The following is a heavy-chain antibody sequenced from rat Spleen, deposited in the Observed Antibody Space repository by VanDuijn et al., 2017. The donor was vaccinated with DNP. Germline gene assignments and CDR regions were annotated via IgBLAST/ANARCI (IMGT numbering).Heavy chain of an antibody. D-gene: IGHD1-12*03. J-gene: IGHJ2*01. Sequence: EVQLVESGGGLVQPGRSLKLSCAASGFTFSDYNMAWVRQAPKKGLEWVATIIYDGSRTYYRDSVKGRFTNSRDNATSTLYLQMDSLRSEDTATYYCAAHGYPAYYFDNWGQGVMVTVSS. CDR1: GFTFSDYN. CDR3: AAHGYPAYYFDN. CDR2: IIYDGSRT. V-gene: IGHV5S10*01.